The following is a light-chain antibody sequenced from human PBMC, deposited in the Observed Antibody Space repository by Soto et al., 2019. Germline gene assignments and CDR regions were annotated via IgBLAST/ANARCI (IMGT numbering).Light chain of an antibody. CDR3: NSYTSKSTGV. Sequence: QYALTQPASVSGSPGQSITISCTGTSSDVGGYNYVSWYQQHPGKAPKLIIYELINRPSGVSNRFSGSKSGNTASLTISGLQAEDEADYYCNSYTSKSTGVFGTGTKLTVL. V-gene: IGLV2-14*01. CDR2: ELI. J-gene: IGLJ1*01. CDR1: SSDVGGYNY.